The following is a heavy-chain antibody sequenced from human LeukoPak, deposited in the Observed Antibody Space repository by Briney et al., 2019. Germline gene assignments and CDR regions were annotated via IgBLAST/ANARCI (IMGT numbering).Heavy chain of an antibody. D-gene: IGHD7-27*01. CDR2: IYTSENT. V-gene: IGHV4-4*09. J-gene: IGHJ3*02. CDR3: ARSETYIWGAFDI. CDR1: GGSISSYY. Sequence: SETLSLTCTVSGGSISSYYWSWIRQPPGEGLEWIGYIYTSENTNYNPSLKSRVTISVDTSKNQFSLKLSSMTAADTAVYYCARSETYIWGAFDIWGQGTMVTVSS.